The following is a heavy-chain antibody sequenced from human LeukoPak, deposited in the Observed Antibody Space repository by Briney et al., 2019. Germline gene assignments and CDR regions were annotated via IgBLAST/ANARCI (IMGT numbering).Heavy chain of an antibody. D-gene: IGHD1-26*01. CDR3: ARASGSYLLYYYMDV. CDR1: RSTFTGYY. J-gene: IGHJ6*03. CDR2: INPNSGGT. Sequence: GASVKVSCKASRSTFTGYYMHWWRQSPGHRLEWRGWINPNSGGTNYAQKFQGRVTMTRDTSISTAYMELSRLRSDDTAVYYCARASGSYLLYYYMDVWGKGTTVTVSS. V-gene: IGHV1-2*02.